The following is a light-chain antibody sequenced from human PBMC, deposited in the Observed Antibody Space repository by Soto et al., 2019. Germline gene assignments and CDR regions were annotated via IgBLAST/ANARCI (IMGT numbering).Light chain of an antibody. CDR1: SSNIGAGYD. V-gene: IGLV1-40*01. J-gene: IGLJ2*01. CDR2: GNS. CDR3: QSYDSSLSGYVV. Sequence: QAVVTQPPSVSGAPGQRVTISCTGSSSNIGAGYDVHWYQQLPGTAPKLLIYGNSNRPSGVPDRFAGSKSGTSASLAITGLQDEDEADYYCQSYDSSLSGYVVFGGGTQLTVL.